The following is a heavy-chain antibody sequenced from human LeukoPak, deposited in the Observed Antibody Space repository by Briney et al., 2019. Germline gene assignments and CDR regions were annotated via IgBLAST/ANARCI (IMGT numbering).Heavy chain of an antibody. CDR1: GYTLTELS. V-gene: IGHV1-24*01. J-gene: IGHJ5*02. CDR3: ATVWRLASIAARRGWFDP. D-gene: IGHD6-6*01. CDR2: FDPEDGET. Sequence: ASVKVSCKVSGYTLTELSMHWVRQAPGKGLEWMGGFDPEDGETIYAQKFQGRVTMTEDTSTDTAYMELSSLRSEDTAVYYCATVWRLASIAARRGWFDPWGQGTLVTVSS.